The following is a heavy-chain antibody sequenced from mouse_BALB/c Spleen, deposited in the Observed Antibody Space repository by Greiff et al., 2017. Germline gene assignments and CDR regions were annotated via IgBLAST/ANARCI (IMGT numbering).Heavy chain of an antibody. CDR3: ARAYCRYDPWLAY. CDR2: ISDGGSYT. Sequence: EVQVVESGGGLVKPGGSLKLSCAASGFTFSDYYMYWVRQTPEKRLEWVATISDGGSYTYYPDSVKGRFTISRDNAKNNLYLQMSSLKSEDTAMYYCARAYCRYDPWLAYWGQGTLVTVSA. D-gene: IGHD2-14*01. J-gene: IGHJ3*01. V-gene: IGHV5-4*02. CDR1: GFTFSDYY.